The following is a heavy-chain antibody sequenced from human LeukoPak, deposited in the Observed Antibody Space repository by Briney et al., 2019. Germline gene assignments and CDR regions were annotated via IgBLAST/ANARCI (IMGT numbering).Heavy chain of an antibody. CDR1: GFTFSNFG. CDR2: ISSSSIFI. Sequence: GGSLRLSCAGSGFTFSNFGMNWVRRAPGKGLEWVASISSSSIFIYYADSVKGRFTISRDNAKNSLYLQMNSLRGEDTAVYHCGGGLGGGYDNSGYYYYFYGMDVWGQGTTVTVSS. J-gene: IGHJ6*02. D-gene: IGHD3-22*01. CDR3: GGGLGGGYDNSGYYYYFYGMDV. V-gene: IGHV3-21*01.